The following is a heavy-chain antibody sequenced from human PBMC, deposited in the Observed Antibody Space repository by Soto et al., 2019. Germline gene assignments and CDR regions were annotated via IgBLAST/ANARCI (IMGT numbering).Heavy chain of an antibody. CDR2: ISSSGSTI. CDR3: ARDLGDIVVVPAAKPFDY. V-gene: IGHV3-11*04. CDR1: GFTFSDYY. D-gene: IGHD2-2*01. Sequence: PGGSLRLSCAASGFTFSDYYMSWIRQAPGKGLEWVSYISSSGSTIYYADSVKDRFTISRDNAKNTLYLQMNSLRAEDTAVYYCARDLGDIVVVPAAKPFDYWGQGTLVTVSS. J-gene: IGHJ4*02.